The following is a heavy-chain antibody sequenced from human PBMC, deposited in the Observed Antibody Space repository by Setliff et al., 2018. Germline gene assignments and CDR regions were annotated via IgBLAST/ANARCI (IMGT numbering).Heavy chain of an antibody. CDR3: AISTLSICSGGSCPNAFAV. CDR1: AHIFNSYG. CDR2: ISSYNDIT. V-gene: IGHV1-18*01. J-gene: IGHJ3*01. D-gene: IGHD2-15*01. Sequence: ASVKVSCKSSAHIFNSYGISWVRQAPGQGLEWMGWISSYNDITNYAQRFQGRVTMTTDTSTSVAYMELRSLRSDDTAVYYCAISTLSICSGGSCPNAFAVWGQGTMVTVSS.